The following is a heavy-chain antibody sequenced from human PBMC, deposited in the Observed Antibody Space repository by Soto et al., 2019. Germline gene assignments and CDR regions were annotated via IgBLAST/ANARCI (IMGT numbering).Heavy chain of an antibody. Sequence: VKVSYTANVGSFSSYAIRVVRQAPGQGLEWMGGIIDIVGTGNYAQNLQGRVTITADESTSTAYMELSSLRSADTAMYYCARDLSAAGRPGMDVWGQGTTVTVSS. CDR2: IIDIVGTG. CDR3: ARDLSAAGRPGMDV. J-gene: IGHJ6*02. V-gene: IGHV1-69*13. CDR1: VGSFSSYA. D-gene: IGHD6-13*01.